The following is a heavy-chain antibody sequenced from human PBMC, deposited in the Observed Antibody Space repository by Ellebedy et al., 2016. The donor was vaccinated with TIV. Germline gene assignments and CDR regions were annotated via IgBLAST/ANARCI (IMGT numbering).Heavy chain of an antibody. CDR1: GGTFSSYA. CDR2: IIPILDSV. J-gene: IGHJ4*02. CDR3: ANVMLSDTGYPRAYFDY. Sequence: AASVQVSCKASGGTFSSYAITWVRLAPAPGLEWTGGIIPILDSVSYAQRFQGRVTIIADKSTTTVYMELSSLRSEDTAVYYCANVMLSDTGYPRAYFDYWGQGTLVTVSS. D-gene: IGHD3-9*01. V-gene: IGHV1-69*10.